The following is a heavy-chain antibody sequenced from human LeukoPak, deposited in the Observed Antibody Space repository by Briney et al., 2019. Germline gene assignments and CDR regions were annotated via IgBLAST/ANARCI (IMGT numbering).Heavy chain of an antibody. Sequence: SETLSLTCAVYGGSFSGYYWSWIRRPPGKGLEWIGEINHSGSTNYNPSLKSRVTISVDTSKNQFSLKLSSVTAADTAVYYCARGGDPRYCSSTSCFFYAFDIWGQGTMVTVSS. CDR1: GGSFSGYY. V-gene: IGHV4-34*01. CDR3: ARGGDPRYCSSTSCFFYAFDI. CDR2: INHSGST. J-gene: IGHJ3*02. D-gene: IGHD2-2*01.